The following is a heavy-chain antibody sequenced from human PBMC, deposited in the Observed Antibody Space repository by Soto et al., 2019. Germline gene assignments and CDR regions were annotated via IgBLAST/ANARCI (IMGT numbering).Heavy chain of an antibody. CDR2: IIPYFGTA. V-gene: IGHV1-69*06. CDR3: ARSPSSSWYQRTYLDF. CDR1: GGTFSNYT. J-gene: IGHJ4*01. Sequence: SVKVSCKASGGTFSNYTLSWVRQAPGQGLEWMGGIIPYFGTATYAQKFQGRVTFRADKSTSTVYMELGSLRSEDTALYYCARSPSSSWYQRTYLDFWGHGTLVTVSS. D-gene: IGHD6-13*01.